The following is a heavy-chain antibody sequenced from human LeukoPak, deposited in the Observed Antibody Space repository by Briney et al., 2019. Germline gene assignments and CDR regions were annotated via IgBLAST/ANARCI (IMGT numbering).Heavy chain of an antibody. J-gene: IGHJ4*02. CDR3: ARGRGSIVVRLDY. Sequence: GGSLRLSCAASGFTFSNYAMSWVRQAPGKGLEWVSAILSSGDHTYYPDSLKGRFTISRDNSKNTLYLQMNSLRAEDTAVYYCARGRGSIVVRLDYWGQGTLVTVSS. CDR2: ILSSGDHT. V-gene: IGHV3-23*01. CDR1: GFTFSNYA. D-gene: IGHD3-22*01.